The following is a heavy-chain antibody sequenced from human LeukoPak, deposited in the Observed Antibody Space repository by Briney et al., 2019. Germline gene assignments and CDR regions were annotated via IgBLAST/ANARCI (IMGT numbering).Heavy chain of an antibody. J-gene: IGHJ5*02. CDR3: ARSGGGSGKNWFDP. Sequence: PGGSLRLSCAASGFTVSSNYMSWVRQAPGKGLEWVSVIYSGGSTYYADSVKGRFTVSRDNSKNTLYLQMNSLRAEDTAVYYCARSGGGSGKNWFDPWGQGTLVTVSS. CDR2: IYSGGST. CDR1: GFTVSSNY. D-gene: IGHD3-10*01. V-gene: IGHV3-66*01.